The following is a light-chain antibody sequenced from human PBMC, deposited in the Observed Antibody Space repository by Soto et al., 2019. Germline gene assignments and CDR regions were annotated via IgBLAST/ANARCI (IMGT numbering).Light chain of an antibody. CDR3: QQYNNWPTWT. CDR2: GAS. Sequence: EIVMTQSPATLSVSPGDRATLSCRASQSVSSNLAWYQQKPVQAPRLLIYGASTRATGIPARFSGSGSGTEFTLTISSLQSEDFAGYYCQQYNNWPTWTFGQGTKVEIK. V-gene: IGKV3-15*01. J-gene: IGKJ1*01. CDR1: QSVSSN.